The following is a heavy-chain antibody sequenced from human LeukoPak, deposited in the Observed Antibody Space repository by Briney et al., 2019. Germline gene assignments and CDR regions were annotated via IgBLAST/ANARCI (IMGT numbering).Heavy chain of an antibody. CDR2: ISGSGGST. J-gene: IGHJ4*02. V-gene: IGHV3-23*01. CDR1: GFTFSSYA. Sequence: GGSLRLSCAASGFTFSSYAMSWVRQAPGKGLEWVSAISGSGGSTYYADSVKGRFTISRDNSKNTLYLQMNSLRAEDTAVYYFAKDRTTMIVVVITAFDYWGQGTLVTVSS. CDR3: AKDRTTMIVVVITAFDY. D-gene: IGHD3-22*01.